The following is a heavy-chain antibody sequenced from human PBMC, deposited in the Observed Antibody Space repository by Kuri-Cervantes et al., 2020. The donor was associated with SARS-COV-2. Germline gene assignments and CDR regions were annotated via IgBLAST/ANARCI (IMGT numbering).Heavy chain of an antibody. V-gene: IGHV5-51*01. Sequence: GESLKISCKGSGYSFTTYWIGWVRQMPGKGLEWMGIIYPGDSDTRYSPSFQGQVTISADKSISTAFLQWSSLKASDTAIYYCARRAYGEQVDYYYMDAWGKGTTVTVSS. CDR1: GYSFTTYW. CDR3: ARRAYGEQVDYYYMDA. J-gene: IGHJ6*03. CDR2: IYPGDSDT. D-gene: IGHD4-17*01.